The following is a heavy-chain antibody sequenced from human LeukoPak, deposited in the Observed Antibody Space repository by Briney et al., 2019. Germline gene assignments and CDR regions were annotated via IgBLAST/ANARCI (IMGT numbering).Heavy chain of an antibody. Sequence: SETLSLTCTISGGSIRSYHWSWIRQPPGKGLEWIAYIYNTGSINYNPSLKSRVTISVDTSKNQFSLKLTSVTAADTAVYYCARSYGSSVYDYWGQGTLVTVSS. CDR1: GGSIRSYH. V-gene: IGHV4-59*01. CDR3: ARSYGSSVYDY. D-gene: IGHD4-17*01. CDR2: IYNTGSI. J-gene: IGHJ4*02.